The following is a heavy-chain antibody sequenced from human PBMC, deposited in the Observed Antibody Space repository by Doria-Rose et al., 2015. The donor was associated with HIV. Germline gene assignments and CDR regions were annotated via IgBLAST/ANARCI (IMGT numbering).Heavy chain of an antibody. D-gene: IGHD6-13*01. V-gene: IGHV2-26*01. Sequence: SCPVLVKPTETLTLTCTVSGVSLSSPGMGVSWIRQPPGKALEWLANIFSDDERSYKTSLKSRLTISRGTAKSQVVLTMTDMDPVDTATYYCARIKSSRWYHKYYFDFWGQGTLVIVSA. CDR2: IFSDDER. CDR1: GVSLSSPGMG. CDR3: ARIKSSRWYHKYYFDF. J-gene: IGHJ4*02.